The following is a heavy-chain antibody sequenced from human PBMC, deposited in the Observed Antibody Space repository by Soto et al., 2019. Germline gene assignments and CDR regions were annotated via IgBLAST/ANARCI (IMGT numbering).Heavy chain of an antibody. J-gene: IGHJ5*02. CDR1: GAAIRSTDYY. CDR2: VYYTGST. D-gene: IGHD2-21*02. Sequence: LSLTCTVSGAAIRSTDYYWSWIRQAPGKGLEWIGYVYYTGSTYYNPSLMSRLTISVDTSKNQFSLKLTSVTAAETAVYYCVRTAREGAVAPHWFDRWGQGTQVTVSS. CDR3: VRTAREGAVAPHWFDR. V-gene: IGHV4-30-4*01.